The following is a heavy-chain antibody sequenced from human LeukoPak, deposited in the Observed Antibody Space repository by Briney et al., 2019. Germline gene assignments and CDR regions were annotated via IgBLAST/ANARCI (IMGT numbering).Heavy chain of an antibody. CDR3: ARSVGSSSWYSPDY. CDR1: GYTFTTYA. CDR2: INAGNGNT. J-gene: IGHJ4*02. V-gene: IGHV1-3*01. D-gene: IGHD6-13*01. Sequence: ASVEVSCKASGYTFTTYAMHWVRQAPGQRLEWMGWINAGNGNTKYSQKFQGRVTFTRDTSASTAYMELSSLRSEDTAVYFCARSVGSSSWYSPDYWGQGTLVTVSS.